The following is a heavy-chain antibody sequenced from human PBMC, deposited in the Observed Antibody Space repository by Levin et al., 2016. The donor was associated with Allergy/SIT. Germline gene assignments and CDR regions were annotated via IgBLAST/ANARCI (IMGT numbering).Heavy chain of an antibody. J-gene: IGHJ4*02. Sequence: ASVKVSCKASGYTFTSYAMNWVRQAPGQRLEWMGWINAANGNTKYSQNFQGRVTITRDTSASTAYMELSSLTSEDTAMYYCASAPRGAYDKDYWGQGTLVIVSS. D-gene: IGHD5-12*01. CDR1: GYTFTSYA. CDR2: INAANGNT. V-gene: IGHV1-3*01. CDR3: ASAPRGAYDKDY.